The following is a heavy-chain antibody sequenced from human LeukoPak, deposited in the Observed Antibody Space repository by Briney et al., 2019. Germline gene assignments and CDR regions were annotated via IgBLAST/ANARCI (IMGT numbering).Heavy chain of an antibody. CDR2: INPNSGGT. V-gene: IGHV1-2*02. J-gene: IGHJ6*03. CDR3: ARDMGYCSGGSCYLYYYYYYMDV. CDR1: GYTFTGYY. Sequence: ASVKVSCKASGYTFTGYYMHWVRQAPGQGLEWIGWINPNSGGTNYAQKFQGRVTMTRDTSISTAYMELSRLRSDDTAVYYCARDMGYCSGGSCYLYYYYYYMDVWGKGTTVTVSS. D-gene: IGHD2-15*01.